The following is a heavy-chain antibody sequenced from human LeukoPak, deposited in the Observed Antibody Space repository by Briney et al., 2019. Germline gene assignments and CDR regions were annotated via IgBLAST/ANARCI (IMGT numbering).Heavy chain of an antibody. CDR2: ISYSGST. CDR3: ARALNHDFWSAYYYYMDV. D-gene: IGHD3-3*01. V-gene: IGHV4-30-4*01. J-gene: IGHJ6*03. Sequence: SQTLSLTCTVSGGSLTSDDYYRSWIRQPPGKGLEWIGYISYSGSTSYNPSLKSPFTISMDTSKNQFSLRLSSVTAADTAIYFCARALNHDFWSAYYYYMDVWGEGTTVTVSS. CDR1: GGSLTSDDYY.